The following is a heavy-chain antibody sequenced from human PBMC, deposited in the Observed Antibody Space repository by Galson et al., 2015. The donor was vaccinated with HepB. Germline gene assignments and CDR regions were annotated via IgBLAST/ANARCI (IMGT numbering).Heavy chain of an antibody. CDR1: GGTFSSYT. V-gene: IGHV1-69*02. CDR2: IIPILGIA. CDR3: ARPIGTVRYFDSSGYYSHYGMDV. Sequence: SVKVSCKASGGTFSSYTISWVRQAPGQGLEWMGRIIPILGIANYAQKFQGRVTITADKSTSTAYMELSSLRSEDTAVYYCARPIGTVRYFDSSGYYSHYGMDVWGQGTTVTVSS. D-gene: IGHD3-22*01. J-gene: IGHJ6*02.